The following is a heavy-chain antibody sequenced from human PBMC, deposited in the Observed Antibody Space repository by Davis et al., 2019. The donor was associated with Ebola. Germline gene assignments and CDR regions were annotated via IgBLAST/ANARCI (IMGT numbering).Heavy chain of an antibody. CDR2: ISSSSSYI. Sequence: PGGSLRLSCAASGFTFSSYSMNWVRQAPGKGLEWVSSISSSSSYIYYADSVKGRFTISRDNAKNSLYLQMNSLRAEDTAVYYCARDHLSGPFDWLLPAHNWFDPWGQGTLVTVSS. D-gene: IGHD3-9*01. V-gene: IGHV3-21*01. CDR3: ARDHLSGPFDWLLPAHNWFDP. CDR1: GFTFSSYS. J-gene: IGHJ5*02.